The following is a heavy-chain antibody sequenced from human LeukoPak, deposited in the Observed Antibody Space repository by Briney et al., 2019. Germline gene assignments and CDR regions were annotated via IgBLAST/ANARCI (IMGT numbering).Heavy chain of an antibody. CDR1: GFTFSSYW. CDR3: ARDEGDRITMVRGNYHYYMDV. D-gene: IGHD3-10*01. CDR2: IKQDGSEK. V-gene: IGHV3-7*01. Sequence: GGSLRLPCAASGFTFSSYWMSWVRQAPGKGLEWVANIKQDGSEKYYVDSVKGRFTISRDNAKNSLYLQMNSLRAEDTAVYYCARDEGDRITMVRGNYHYYMDVWGKGTTVTVSS. J-gene: IGHJ6*03.